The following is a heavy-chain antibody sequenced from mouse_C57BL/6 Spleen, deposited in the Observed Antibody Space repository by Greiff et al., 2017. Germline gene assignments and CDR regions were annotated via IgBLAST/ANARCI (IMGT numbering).Heavy chain of an antibody. V-gene: IGHV3-6*01. J-gene: IGHJ3*01. Sequence: EVKLVESGPGLVKPSQSLSLTCSVTGYSITSGYYWNWIRQFPGNKLEWMGYISYDGSNNYNPSLKNRISITRDTSKNQFFLKLNSVTTEDTATYDCARERDGNPFAYGGQGTLVTVSA. D-gene: IGHD2-1*01. CDR2: ISYDGSN. CDR3: ARERDGNPFAY. CDR1: GYSITSGYY.